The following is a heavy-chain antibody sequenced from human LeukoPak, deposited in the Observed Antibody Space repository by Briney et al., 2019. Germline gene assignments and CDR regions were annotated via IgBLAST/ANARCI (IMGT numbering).Heavy chain of an antibody. Sequence: GESLKISCKASGYRVMDYWIGWVRQTPGKGLEWMGIIYFDDSDTRYSPPFDGQVIISGDKSTATAYLQWSSLKTSDTAIYYCGKSRLGGILHSYDYWGQGTQVTVSS. CDR1: GYRVMDYW. D-gene: IGHD4-23*01. CDR2: IYFDDSDT. J-gene: IGHJ4*02. V-gene: IGHV5-51*01. CDR3: GKSRLGGILHSYDY.